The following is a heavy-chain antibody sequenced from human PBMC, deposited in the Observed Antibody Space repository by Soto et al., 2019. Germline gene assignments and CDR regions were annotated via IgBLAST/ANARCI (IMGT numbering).Heavy chain of an antibody. Sequence: LSLTCTVSGGSISSYYWSWIRQPAGKGLEWIGRIYTSGSTNYNPSLKSRVTMSVDTPKNQFSLKLSSVTAADTAVYYCAREGYSSGWYGENYYYYGMDVWGQGTTVTVSS. V-gene: IGHV4-4*07. CDR1: GGSISSYY. J-gene: IGHJ6*02. CDR2: IYTSGST. D-gene: IGHD6-19*01. CDR3: AREGYSSGWYGENYYYYGMDV.